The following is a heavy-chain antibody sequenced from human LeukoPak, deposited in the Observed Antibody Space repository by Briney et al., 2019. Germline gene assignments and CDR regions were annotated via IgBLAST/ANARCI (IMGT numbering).Heavy chain of an antibody. D-gene: IGHD3-16*01. CDR2: IGGDGIA. V-gene: IGHV3-69-1*01. J-gene: IGHJ4*02. CDR1: GFTFTDHP. Sequence: GALRLSCVASGFTFTDHPMNWVRQAPGKGLEWISYIGGDGIAFYADSVKGRFTASKDDARKSMYLQMNSLRVEDTAVYYCAKDRANWAIDDRGQGTQVTVSS. CDR3: AKDRANWAIDD.